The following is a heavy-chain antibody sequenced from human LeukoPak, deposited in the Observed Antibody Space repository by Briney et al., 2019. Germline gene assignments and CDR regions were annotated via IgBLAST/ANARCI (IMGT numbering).Heavy chain of an antibody. CDR1: GDTFSGYY. D-gene: IGHD3-16*01. Sequence: ASVKVSCKAFGDTFSGYYIHWVRLAPGQGLEWMGIINPGGGSTTYALKFQGRFTMTRDTSTNTIYMELSSLTSEDTAVYYCARGGYYFDYWGQGTLVTVSS. J-gene: IGHJ4*02. CDR3: ARGGYYFDY. V-gene: IGHV1-46*01. CDR2: INPGGGST.